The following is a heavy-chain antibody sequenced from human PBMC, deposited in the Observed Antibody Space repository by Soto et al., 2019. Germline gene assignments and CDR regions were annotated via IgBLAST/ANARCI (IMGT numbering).Heavy chain of an antibody. CDR3: ARPVSSSSWYFDR. D-gene: IGHD6-6*01. CDR2: IYPGDSDT. Sequence: GESLKISCKGSGYSFTSYWIGWVRQMPGKGLEWMGIIYPGDSDTRYSPSFQGQVTISADKSISTAYLQCSSLKASDTAMYYCARPVSSSSWYFDRWGRGTLVTVSS. J-gene: IGHJ2*01. CDR1: GYSFTSYW. V-gene: IGHV5-51*01.